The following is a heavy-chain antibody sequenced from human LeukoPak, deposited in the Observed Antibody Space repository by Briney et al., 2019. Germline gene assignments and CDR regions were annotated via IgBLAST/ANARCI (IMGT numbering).Heavy chain of an antibody. CDR2: IWYDGSNK. CDR3: ARREISVSDDAFDI. D-gene: IGHD1-26*01. V-gene: IGHV3-33*01. J-gene: IGHJ3*02. CDR1: GFTFSSYG. Sequence: PGRSLRLSCAASGFTFSSYGMHWVRQAPGKGLEWVAVIWYDGSNKYYADSVKGRFTISRDNSKNTLYLQMNSLRAEDTAVYYCARREISVSDDAFDIWGQGTMVTVSS.